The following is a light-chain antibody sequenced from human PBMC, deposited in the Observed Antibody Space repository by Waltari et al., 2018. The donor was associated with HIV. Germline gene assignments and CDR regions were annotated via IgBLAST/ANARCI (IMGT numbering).Light chain of an antibody. Sequence: DIVMTQSPDSLTVSLGDRATINCRSSQRLLHTSNNKNYLAWFRQKPGQPPDLLIYWASTRESGVPDRFSGSGSGTNFTLTINRLQAEDVAVYYCHQYYGALYTFGRGTKLQI. V-gene: IGKV4-1*01. CDR1: QRLLHTSNNKNY. CDR2: WAS. CDR3: HQYYGALYT. J-gene: IGKJ2*01.